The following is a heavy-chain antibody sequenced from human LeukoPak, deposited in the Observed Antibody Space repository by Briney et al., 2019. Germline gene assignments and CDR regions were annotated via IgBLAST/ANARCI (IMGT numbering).Heavy chain of an antibody. D-gene: IGHD3-10*01. CDR2: INHSGST. CDR1: GGSLSGYY. V-gene: IGHV4-34*01. J-gene: IGHJ4*02. Sequence: SETLSLTCAVYGGSLSGYYWSWIRQPPGKGLEWIGEINHSGSTNYNPSLKSRVTISVDTSKNQFSLKLSSVTAADTAVYYCARGRFGELPYFDYWGQGTLVTVSS. CDR3: ARGRFGELPYFDY.